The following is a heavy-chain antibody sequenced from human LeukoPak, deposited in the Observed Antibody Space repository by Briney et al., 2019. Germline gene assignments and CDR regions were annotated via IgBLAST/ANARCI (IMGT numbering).Heavy chain of an antibody. CDR2: INHSGST. CDR1: GGSIGSSSYY. CDR3: ARHIVVVVATQTRYYYYGMDV. V-gene: IGHV4-39*01. D-gene: IGHD2-15*01. J-gene: IGHJ6*02. Sequence: SETLSLTCTVSGGSIGSSSYYWSWIRQPPGKGLEWIGEINHSGSTNYNPSLKSRVTISVDTSKNQFSLKLSSVTAADTAVYYCARHIVVVVATQTRYYYYGMDVWGQGTTVTVSS.